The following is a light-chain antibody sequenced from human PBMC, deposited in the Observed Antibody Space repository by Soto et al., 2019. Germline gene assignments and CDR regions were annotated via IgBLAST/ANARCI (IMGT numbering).Light chain of an antibody. CDR2: DAS. CDR3: QQRSIWPRS. J-gene: IGKJ4*01. V-gene: IGKV3-11*01. Sequence: EIVLTQSPATLSLSPGERATLSCRASQSVTTYLAWYRQKPGQAPRLLIYDASNRASGIPARFSGSGSGTDFTLTISSLEPEDFAVYYCQQRSIWPRSFGRGTRVEIK. CDR1: QSVTTY.